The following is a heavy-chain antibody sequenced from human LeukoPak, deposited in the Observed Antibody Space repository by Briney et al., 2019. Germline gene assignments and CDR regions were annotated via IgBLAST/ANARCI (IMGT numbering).Heavy chain of an antibody. CDR2: INPSGGST. Sequence: ASVTVSCKASGYTFTSYYMHWVRQAPGQGLDGMGIINPSGGSTSYAQKFQGRVTMTRDTSTSTVYMELSSLRSEDTAVYYCAREYTMVWGVIKGSDAFDIWGQGTMVTVSS. D-gene: IGHD3-10*01. V-gene: IGHV1-46*01. CDR3: AREYTMVWGVIKGSDAFDI. J-gene: IGHJ3*02. CDR1: GYTFTSYY.